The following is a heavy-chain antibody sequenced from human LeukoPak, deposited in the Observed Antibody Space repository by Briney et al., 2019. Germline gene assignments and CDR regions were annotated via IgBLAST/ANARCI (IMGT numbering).Heavy chain of an antibody. Sequence: GGSLRLSCAASGFTFSSYAMHWVRQAPGKGLEWVAVISYDGSNKYYADSVKGRFTISRDISKNTLYLQMNSLRAEDTAVYYCARGGGYYSDAFAVWGRGTMVSVSS. CDR1: GFTFSSYA. CDR2: ISYDGSNK. J-gene: IGHJ3*01. CDR3: ARGGGYYSDAFAV. V-gene: IGHV3-30*01. D-gene: IGHD3-22*01.